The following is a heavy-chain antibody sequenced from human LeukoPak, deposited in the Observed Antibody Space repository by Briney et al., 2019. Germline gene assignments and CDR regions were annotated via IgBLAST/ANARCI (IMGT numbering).Heavy chain of an antibody. J-gene: IGHJ3*02. V-gene: IGHV3-23*01. CDR2: ISGSGGST. CDR3: AKDLTSYYYDSSGYWDAFDI. Sequence: GGSLRLSCAASGFTFSSYGMSWVRQAPGKGLEWVLAISGSGGSTYYADSVKGRFTISRDNSKNTLYLQMNSLRAEDTAVYYCAKDLTSYYYDSSGYWDAFDIWGQGTMVTVSS. CDR1: GFTFSSYG. D-gene: IGHD3-22*01.